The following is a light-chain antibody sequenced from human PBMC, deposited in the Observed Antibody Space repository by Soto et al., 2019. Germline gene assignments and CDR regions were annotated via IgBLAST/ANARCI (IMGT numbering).Light chain of an antibody. CDR2: EAT. Sequence: QSALTQPPSVSGSPGQSITVSCTGTSLDIGASNFVSWYQHLPGRSPKVIIFEATNRPSGVSDRFSGSKAGITASLTISGLQADDEAEYFCISYQTDDTFVFGTGTKLTVL. CDR1: SLDIGASNF. J-gene: IGLJ1*01. CDR3: ISYQTDDTFV. V-gene: IGLV2-14*01.